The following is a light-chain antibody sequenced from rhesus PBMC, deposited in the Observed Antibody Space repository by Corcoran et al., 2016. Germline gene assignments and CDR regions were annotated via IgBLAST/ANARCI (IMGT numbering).Light chain of an antibody. CDR1: QGISSH. V-gene: IGKV1-25*01. CDR2: YAT. Sequence: DIQMTQSPSSVSEYVGDRATITCRACQGISSHLAWYQQKPGTAPQLLVYYATTLQSGVPSRFSGSGAGTEFTLPINSLQPEDFATYYFQQCNSLPLAFGGGTKVEIK. J-gene: IGKJ4*01. CDR3: QQCNSLPLA.